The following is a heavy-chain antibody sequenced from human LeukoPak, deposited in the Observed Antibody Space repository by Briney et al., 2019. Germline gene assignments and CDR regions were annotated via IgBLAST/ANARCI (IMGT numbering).Heavy chain of an antibody. V-gene: IGHV3-48*02. D-gene: IGHD1-26*01. J-gene: IGHJ6*02. CDR3: ARAQSGSYYHGMDV. CDR2: ISSSSSTI. CDR1: GFTFSSYS. Sequence: GGSLRLSCAASGFTFSSYSMNWVRQAPGKGLKWVSYISSSSSTIYYADSVKGRFTISRDNAKNSLYLQMNSLRDEDTAVYYCARAQSGSYYHGMDVWGQGTTVTVSS.